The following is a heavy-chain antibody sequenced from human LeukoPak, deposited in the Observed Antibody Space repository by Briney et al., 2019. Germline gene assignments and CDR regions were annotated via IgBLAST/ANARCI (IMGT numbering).Heavy chain of an antibody. CDR2: INPNSGAT. J-gene: IGHJ4*02. V-gene: IGHV1-2*02. CDR3: ARDPPYCTSTSCYNDY. CDR1: GYTFTIYY. D-gene: IGHD2-2*02. Sequence: ASVKVSCKASGYTFTIYYMHWVRQAPGQGLEWMGWINPNSGATSYAQRFQGRVTMTRDTSISTAYMELSGLTSDDTAVYYCARDPPYCTSTSCYNDYWGQGTLVTVSS.